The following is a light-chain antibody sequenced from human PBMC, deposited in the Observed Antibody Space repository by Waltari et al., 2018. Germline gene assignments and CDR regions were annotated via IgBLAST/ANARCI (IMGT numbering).Light chain of an antibody. CDR2: DVS. Sequence: QSALTQPASVSGSPGQSITISCTGTSSDVGGYNYVSWYQQHPGKAPKRMIYDVSNRPSGVSNRFSVSKSGNTASLTISGLQAEDEADYYCSSYTSSSTQVFGTGTNVTVL. CDR3: SSYTSSSTQV. J-gene: IGLJ1*01. V-gene: IGLV2-14*03. CDR1: SSDVGGYNY.